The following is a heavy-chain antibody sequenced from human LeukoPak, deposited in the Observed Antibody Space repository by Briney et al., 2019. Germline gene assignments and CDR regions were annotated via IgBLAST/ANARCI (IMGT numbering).Heavy chain of an antibody. CDR2: ISGSGGST. V-gene: IGHV3-23*01. J-gene: IGHJ6*03. CDR3: AKSNYVWGSYRPNYYMDV. CDR1: GFTFSNYA. D-gene: IGHD3-16*02. Sequence: GGSLRLSCAASGFTFSNYAMSWVRQAPGKGLEWVSAISGSGGSTYYADSVKGRFTISRDNSKNTLYLQMNSLRAEDTAVYYCAKSNYVWGSYRPNYYMDVWGKGTTVTVSS.